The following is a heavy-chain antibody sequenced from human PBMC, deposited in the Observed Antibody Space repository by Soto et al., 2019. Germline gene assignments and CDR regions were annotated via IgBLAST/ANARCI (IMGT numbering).Heavy chain of an antibody. V-gene: IGHV4-59*01. J-gene: IGHJ3*02. Sequence: SETLSLTCTVSGGSISSYYWSWIRQPPGKGLEWIGYIYYSGSTNYNPSLKSRVTISVDTSKNQFSLKLSSVTAADTAVYYCARVLASSGWYGGHEAFDIWGQGTMVTVSS. CDR3: ARVLASSGWYGGHEAFDI. CDR2: IYYSGST. D-gene: IGHD6-19*01. CDR1: GGSISSYY.